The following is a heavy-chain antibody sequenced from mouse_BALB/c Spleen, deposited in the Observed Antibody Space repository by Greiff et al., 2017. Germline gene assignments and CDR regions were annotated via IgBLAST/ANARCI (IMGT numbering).Heavy chain of an antibody. D-gene: IGHD1-1*01. CDR1: GFTFSDYY. V-gene: IGHV5-4*02. CDR3: ARGATVLDY. CDR2: ISDGGSYT. Sequence: EVQLVESGGGLVKPGGSLKLSCAASGFTFSDYYMYWVRQTPEKRLEWVATISDGGSYTYYPDSVKGRFTISRDNAKNNLYLQMSSLKSEDTAMYYCARGATVLDYWGQGTTLTVSS. J-gene: IGHJ2*01.